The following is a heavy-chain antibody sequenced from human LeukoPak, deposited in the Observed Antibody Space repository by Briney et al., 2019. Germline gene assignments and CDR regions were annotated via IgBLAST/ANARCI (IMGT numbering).Heavy chain of an antibody. D-gene: IGHD7-27*01. CDR3: ARDTVPPRNATEQKTGTYY. Sequence: SETLSLTCTVSGGSITTTNYYWAWIRQPPGEGLQWIGSVYYRGNTYSNPSLESRITMSVDTSKNQFSLRLTSVTAADTALYYCARDTVPPRNATEQKTGTYYWGLGTLVTVSS. J-gene: IGHJ4*01. CDR1: GGSITTTNYY. V-gene: IGHV4-39*02. CDR2: VYYRGNT.